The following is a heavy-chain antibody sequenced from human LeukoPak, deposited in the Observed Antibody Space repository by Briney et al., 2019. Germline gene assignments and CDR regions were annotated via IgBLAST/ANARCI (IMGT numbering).Heavy chain of an antibody. V-gene: IGHV3-74*01. CDR3: AVTWGRSGGAFDI. Sequence: GGSLRLSCAASGFTFSSYWMSWVRQAPGKGLVWVSRIKYDASSTSYADSVKGRFTISRDNAKNTLYLQMNSLRAEDTAVYYCAVTWGRSGGAFDIWGQGTMVTVSS. CDR2: IKYDASST. D-gene: IGHD2-15*01. CDR1: GFTFSSYW. J-gene: IGHJ3*02.